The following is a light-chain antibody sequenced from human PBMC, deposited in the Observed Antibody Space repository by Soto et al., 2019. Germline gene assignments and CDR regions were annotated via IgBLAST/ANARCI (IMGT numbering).Light chain of an antibody. CDR3: QQYGSSPGT. J-gene: IGKJ2*01. V-gene: IGKV3-20*01. Sequence: EIVLTQSPGTLSLSPGERATLSCRSSQSVSSSYLAWYQQKAGQAPRLLIYGASSRATGIPDRISGSGSGTDFTLTISRLEPEDFPVYYCQQYGSSPGTFGQGTKLDIK. CDR2: GAS. CDR1: QSVSSSY.